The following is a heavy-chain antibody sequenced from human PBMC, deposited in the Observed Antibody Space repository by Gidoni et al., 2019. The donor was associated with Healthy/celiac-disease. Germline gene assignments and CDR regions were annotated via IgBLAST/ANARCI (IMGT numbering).Heavy chain of an antibody. Sequence: EVQLVESGGVVVQPGGSLRLSCEAAGFTFDDYTMHWVRQDPGKGLGWVSLISWDGGSTYYADSVKGRFTISRDNSKNSLYLQMNSLRTEDPALYYCAKAPRSSSSLYYWGQGTLVTVSS. CDR2: ISWDGGST. CDR3: AKAPRSSSSLYY. CDR1: GFTFDDYT. D-gene: IGHD6-6*01. V-gene: IGHV3-43*01. J-gene: IGHJ4*02.